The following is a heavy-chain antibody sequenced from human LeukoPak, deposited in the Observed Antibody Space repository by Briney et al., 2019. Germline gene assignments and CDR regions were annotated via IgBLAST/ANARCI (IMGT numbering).Heavy chain of an antibody. V-gene: IGHV1-2*02. Sequence: ASVKVSCKASGYTFTGYYMHWVRQAPGQGLEWMGWINPNSGGTNYAQKFQGRVTMTRDTSISTAYMELSRLRSDDTAVYYCAREEIVVVPAAIPEPFGYWGQGTLVTVSS. J-gene: IGHJ4*02. D-gene: IGHD2-2*02. CDR3: AREEIVVVPAAIPEPFGY. CDR1: GYTFTGYY. CDR2: INPNSGGT.